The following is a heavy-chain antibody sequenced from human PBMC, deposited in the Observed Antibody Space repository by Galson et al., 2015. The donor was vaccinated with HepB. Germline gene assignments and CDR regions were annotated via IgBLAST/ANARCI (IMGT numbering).Heavy chain of an antibody. J-gene: IGHJ3*01. CDR2: INTDTGNP. CDR1: GYTFTKYG. Sequence: SVKVSCKASGYTFTKYGMNWVRQAPGQGLEWMGWINTDTGNPTYVQGFSGRFVFSLDTSVNTAYLQWSSLKASDTAIYYCARHFSSPTIVVPDAFDVWGQGTVVTVSS. D-gene: IGHD2-2*01. V-gene: IGHV7-4-1*02. CDR3: ARHFSSPTIVVPDAFDV.